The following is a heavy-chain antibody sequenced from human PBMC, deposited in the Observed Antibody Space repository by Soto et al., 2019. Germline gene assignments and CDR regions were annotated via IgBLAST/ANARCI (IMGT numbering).Heavy chain of an antibody. D-gene: IGHD3-10*01. CDR3: ARVSMVRGVIIREPDYYYCGMDV. Sequence: SVKVSCKASGGTFSSYAISWVRQAPGQGLEWMGGIIPIFGTANYAQKFQGRVTITADESTSTAYMELSSLRSEDTAVYYCARVSMVRGVIIREPDYYYCGMDVWGQGTTVTVSS. CDR2: IIPIFGTA. V-gene: IGHV1-69*13. J-gene: IGHJ6*02. CDR1: GGTFSSYA.